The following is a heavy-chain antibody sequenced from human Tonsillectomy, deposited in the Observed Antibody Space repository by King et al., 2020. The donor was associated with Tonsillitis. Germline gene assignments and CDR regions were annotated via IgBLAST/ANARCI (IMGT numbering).Heavy chain of an antibody. D-gene: IGHD1-26*01. CDR2: IYSGGST. CDR1: GFSVNDNY. V-gene: IGHV3-53*01. J-gene: IGHJ3*01. CDR3: ARDQSDSGGYGAFDV. Sequence: VQLVESGGGLIQPGGSLRLSCAASGFSVNDNYMSWVRQAPGKGLECVSLIYSGGSTYFADSVKGRFTIYRDDSKYTLYLQMDSLRAEDTAVYFCARDQSDSGGYGAFDVWGQGTMVTVSS.